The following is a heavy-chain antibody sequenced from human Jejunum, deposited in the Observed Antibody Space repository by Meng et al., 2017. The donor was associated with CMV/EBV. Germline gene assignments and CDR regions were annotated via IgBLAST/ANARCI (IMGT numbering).Heavy chain of an antibody. CDR3: ARDLPGGTKGTWLDL. V-gene: IGHV1-18*01. D-gene: IGHD1-14*01. Sequence: QVQRVQPGAEGKKPRASVKVSCKASGNIFNNYGVSWVRQAPGQGPEWMGWISAYNGNTNYAQNFQGRFTMTTDTSTSTAYMELRSLRSDDTAVYYCARDLPGGTKGTWLDLWGQGTLVTVSS. CDR1: GNIFNNYG. J-gene: IGHJ5*02. CDR2: ISAYNGNT.